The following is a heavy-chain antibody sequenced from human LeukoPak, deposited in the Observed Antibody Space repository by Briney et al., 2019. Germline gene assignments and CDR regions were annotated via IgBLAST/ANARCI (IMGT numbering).Heavy chain of an antibody. V-gene: IGHV1-69*13. D-gene: IGHD2-2*01. J-gene: IGHJ3*02. CDR1: GGTFSSYA. CDR2: IIPIFGTA. Sequence: ASVKVSCKASGGTFSSYAISWVRQAPGQGLEWMGGIIPIFGTANYAQKFQGRVTITADESTSTAYMELSSLRSEDTAVYYCARGRDIVVVPAAIMSGGAFDIWGQGTMVTVSS. CDR3: ARGRDIVVVPAAIMSGGAFDI.